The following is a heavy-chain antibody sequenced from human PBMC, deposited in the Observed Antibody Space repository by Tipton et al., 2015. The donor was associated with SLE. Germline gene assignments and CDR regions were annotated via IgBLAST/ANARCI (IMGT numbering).Heavy chain of an antibody. CDR2: IYYSGST. J-gene: IGHJ4*02. CDR3: ARCGGSTVIYFDY. D-gene: IGHD4-17*01. CDR1: GGSISSHY. V-gene: IGHV4-30-4*01. Sequence: TLSLTCTVSGGSISSHYWSWIRQPPGKGLEWIGYIYYSGSTYYNPSLKSRVTISVDTSKNQFSLKLSSVTAADTAVYYCARCGGSTVIYFDYWGQGTLVTVSS.